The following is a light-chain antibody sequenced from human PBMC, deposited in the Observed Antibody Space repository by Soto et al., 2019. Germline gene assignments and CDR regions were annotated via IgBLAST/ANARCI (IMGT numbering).Light chain of an antibody. CDR3: QHYGSSPPIP. V-gene: IGKV3-20*01. Sequence: ENVMTQSPATLSVSPGERATLYCRASQGIGSTLAWYQQKPGQTPKLLIYDASTRATGVPARFSGGGSGTDFTLTISRLEPEDFAVYYCQHYGSSPPIPFGQGTRLEI. J-gene: IGKJ5*01. CDR2: DAS. CDR1: QGIGST.